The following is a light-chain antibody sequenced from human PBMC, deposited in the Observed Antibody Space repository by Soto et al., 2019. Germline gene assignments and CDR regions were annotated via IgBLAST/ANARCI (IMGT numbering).Light chain of an antibody. CDR3: GTWDTSLSAAV. CDR1: SSNIGNNF. CDR2: DNN. J-gene: IGLJ1*01. V-gene: IGLV1-51*01. Sequence: HSVLTQPPSVSAAPGQKVTISCSGSSSNIGNNFVSWYQQLPGTAPKLLTYDNNRRPSGIPDRFSGSKSGTSATLGITGLQTGDEADYYCGTWDTSLSAAVFGTGTKV.